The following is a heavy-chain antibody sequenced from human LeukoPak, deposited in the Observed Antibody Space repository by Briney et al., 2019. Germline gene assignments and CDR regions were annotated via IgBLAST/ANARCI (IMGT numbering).Heavy chain of an antibody. J-gene: IGHJ6*02. CDR1: GYTFTSYG. V-gene: IGHV1-18*01. CDR2: ISAYNGNT. Sequence: VASVKVSCKASGYTFTSYGISWVRQAPGQGLEWMGWISAYNGNTNYAQELQGRVTMTTDTSTSTAYMELRSLRSDDTAVYYCARDSGYSSSWSYYYYGMDVWGQGTTVTVSS. CDR3: ARDSGYSSSWSYYYYGMDV. D-gene: IGHD6-13*01.